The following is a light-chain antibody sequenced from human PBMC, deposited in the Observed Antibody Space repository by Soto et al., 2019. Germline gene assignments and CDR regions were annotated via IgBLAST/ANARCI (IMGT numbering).Light chain of an antibody. Sequence: DIQMTQSPSTLSASVGYRVTITCRASQSISSWLAWYQQKPGKAPKLLIYAASTLQGGVPSRFSGSGSGTEFTLTISSLQPEDFATYYCQQATSFPRTFGQGTKVDIK. V-gene: IGKV1-12*01. CDR1: QSISSW. CDR2: AAS. J-gene: IGKJ1*01. CDR3: QQATSFPRT.